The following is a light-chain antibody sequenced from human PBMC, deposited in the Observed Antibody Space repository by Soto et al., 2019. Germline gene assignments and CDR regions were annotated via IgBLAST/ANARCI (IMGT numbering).Light chain of an antibody. CDR3: QQSYSTPRT. CDR1: QSISSY. V-gene: IGKV1-39*01. Sequence: DIQMTQSPSSLSASVGDRVTITCRASQSISSYLNWYQQKPGKAPKLLIYAASSLQSGVPSRFSGSGSGTDFTLTISSLQPEDFATYYCQQSYSTPRTFGQGTKVYIK. J-gene: IGKJ1*01. CDR2: AAS.